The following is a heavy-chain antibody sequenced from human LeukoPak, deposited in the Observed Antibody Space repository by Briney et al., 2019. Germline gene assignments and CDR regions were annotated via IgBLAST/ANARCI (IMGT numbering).Heavy chain of an antibody. CDR1: GFTFTSYG. CDR3: ARIAEQHLARHFDF. Sequence: GASVKVSCKASGFTFTSYGFSWVRQAPGQELEWMGWVSAYNGDTNYAQKVQGRVTMTTETSTSTAYMELRSLRSDDTAVYYCARIAEQHLARHFDFWGQGTLVTVSS. D-gene: IGHD6-13*01. J-gene: IGHJ4*02. V-gene: IGHV1-18*04. CDR2: VSAYNGDT.